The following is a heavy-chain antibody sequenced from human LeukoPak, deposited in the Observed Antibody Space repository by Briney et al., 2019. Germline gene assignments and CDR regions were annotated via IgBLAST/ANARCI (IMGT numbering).Heavy chain of an antibody. J-gene: IGHJ5*02. V-gene: IGHV4-38-2*02. D-gene: IGHD1-1*01. CDR3: AREGGHGERVSWFDP. Sequence: PSETLPLTCAVSPSYFSSAYFWGLVRPAPGKGVQSLGSISHCGWTDYNPPLKSRVTLSLDPSKNQFSLRLTSLTAADTAVYYCAREGGHGERVSWFDPWGQGTLVTVSS. CDR2: ISHCGWT. CDR1: PSYFSSAYF.